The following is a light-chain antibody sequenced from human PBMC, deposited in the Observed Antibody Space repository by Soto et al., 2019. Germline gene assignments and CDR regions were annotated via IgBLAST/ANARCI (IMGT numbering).Light chain of an antibody. Sequence: DIVMTQSPDSLAVSLGERATINCKSSQTLFYSPNNKNYLAWYQQKPGQPPKLLIYWASSRESGVPDRFSGTGSGTDFTLTISSLQAEDVAVYYCQQYYSCPTWTFGQGTKVEIK. J-gene: IGKJ1*01. V-gene: IGKV4-1*01. CDR1: QTLFYSPNNKNY. CDR2: WAS. CDR3: QQYYSCPTWT.